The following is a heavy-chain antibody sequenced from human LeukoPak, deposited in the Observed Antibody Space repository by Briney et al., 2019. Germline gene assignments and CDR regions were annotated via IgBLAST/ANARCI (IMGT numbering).Heavy chain of an antibody. D-gene: IGHD3-3*01. Sequence: GRSLRLSXAASGFTFSSYGMHWVRQAPGKGLEWVAVIWYDGSNKYYADSVKGRFTISRDNSKNTLYLQMNSLRAEDTAVYYCAKGETSGSDYDFWSGYPNTYFDYWGQGTLVTVSS. CDR1: GFTFSSYG. CDR2: IWYDGSNK. V-gene: IGHV3-33*06. J-gene: IGHJ4*02. CDR3: AKGETSGSDYDFWSGYPNTYFDY.